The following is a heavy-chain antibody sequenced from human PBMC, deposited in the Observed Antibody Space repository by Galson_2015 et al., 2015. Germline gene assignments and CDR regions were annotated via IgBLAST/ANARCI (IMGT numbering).Heavy chain of an antibody. CDR1: GFTFSNAW. Sequence: SLRLSCAASGFTFSNAWMSWVRQAPGKGLEWVGRIKSKTDGGTTDYAAPVKGRFTISRDDSKNTLYLQMNSLKTEDTAVYYCTTDFDDFWSGSKNWGQGTTVTVSS. J-gene: IGHJ6*02. D-gene: IGHD3-3*01. V-gene: IGHV3-15*01. CDR3: TTDFDDFWSGSKN. CDR2: IKSKTDGGTT.